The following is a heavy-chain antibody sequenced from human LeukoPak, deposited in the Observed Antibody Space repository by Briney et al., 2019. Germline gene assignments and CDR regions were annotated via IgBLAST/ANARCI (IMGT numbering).Heavy chain of an antibody. V-gene: IGHV3-7*01. D-gene: IGHD3-22*01. Sequence: PGGSLRLSCTASGFSFSGYWMTWVRQTPGKGLEWVANINQDGSKKSYVDSVRGRFTISRDSAKNSLYLQMNSLRVEDTAVYYCARRDSLNSYWGQGTLVTVSS. CDR3: ARRDSLNSY. CDR2: INQDGSKK. CDR1: GFSFSGYW. J-gene: IGHJ4*02.